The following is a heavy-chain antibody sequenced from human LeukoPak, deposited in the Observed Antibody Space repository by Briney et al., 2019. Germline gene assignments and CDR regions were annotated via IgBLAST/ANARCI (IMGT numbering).Heavy chain of an antibody. CDR3: AKVLERDYYDSSGYYHFDY. V-gene: IGHV3-23*01. J-gene: IGHJ4*02. D-gene: IGHD3-22*01. CDR1: GFTFSSYA. Sequence: GGSLRLSCAASGFTFSSYAMSWVRQAPGKGLEWVSAISGSGGSTYYADSVKGRFTISRDNSKNTLYLQMNSLRAEDTAVYYCAKVLERDYYDSSGYYHFDYWGQGTLVTVSS. CDR2: ISGSGGST.